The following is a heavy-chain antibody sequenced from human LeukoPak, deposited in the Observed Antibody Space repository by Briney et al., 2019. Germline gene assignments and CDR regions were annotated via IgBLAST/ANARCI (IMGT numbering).Heavy chain of an antibody. V-gene: IGHV1-2*02. CDR3: ARGLGSSSLGFDY. CDR1: GYTFTGYY. D-gene: IGHD6-6*01. J-gene: IGHJ4*02. CDR2: INPNSGGT. Sequence: VASVKVSCKASGYTFTGYYMHWVRQAPGQGLEWMGWINPNSGGTNYAQKFQGRVTMTRDTSISTAYMEVTRLTSDDTAVYYCARGLGSSSLGFDYWGQGTLVTVSS.